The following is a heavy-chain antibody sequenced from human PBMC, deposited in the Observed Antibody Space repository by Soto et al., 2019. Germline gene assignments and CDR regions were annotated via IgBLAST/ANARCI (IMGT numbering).Heavy chain of an antibody. CDR2: IFYSGSS. Sequence: SETLSLTCTVSGGSISRSSSYWGWIRQPPGKGLEWIGNIFYSGSSYYNPSLKSRVIISVDTSKNQFSLKLSSVTAADTAVYYXARGHGGSGWYYTWFDPWGQETLVTVSS. V-gene: IGHV4-39*01. D-gene: IGHD6-19*01. J-gene: IGHJ5*02. CDR3: ARGHGGSGWYYTWFDP. CDR1: GGSISRSSSY.